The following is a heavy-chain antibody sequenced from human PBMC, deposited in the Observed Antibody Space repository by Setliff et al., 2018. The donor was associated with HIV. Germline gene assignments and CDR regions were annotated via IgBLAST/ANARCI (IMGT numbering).Heavy chain of an antibody. V-gene: IGHV4-31*03. Sequence: SETLSLTCTVSGASISSGGYYWNWIRQLPGKGLEWIGYILDSGSTYYNPSLRGRLSMSIDTSANQFSVELTSVTAADTAPYFCARVPNWGSAPFAYDVWGLGTMVT. CDR2: ILDSGST. J-gene: IGHJ3*01. CDR1: GASISSGGYY. CDR3: ARVPNWGSAPFAYDV. D-gene: IGHD7-27*01.